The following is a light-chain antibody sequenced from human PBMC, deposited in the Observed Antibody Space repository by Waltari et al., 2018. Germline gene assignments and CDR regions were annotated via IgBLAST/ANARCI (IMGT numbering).Light chain of an antibody. J-gene: IGKJ1*01. Sequence: EIVFTQPPGTLSLSPGERASLSCRASPSVSSSYLAWYQQKPGQAPRLLIYGASSRATGIPDRFSGSGSGTDFTLTISRLEPEDFAVYYCQQYGSSPWTFGQGTKVEIK. V-gene: IGKV3-20*01. CDR3: QQYGSSPWT. CDR2: GAS. CDR1: PSVSSSY.